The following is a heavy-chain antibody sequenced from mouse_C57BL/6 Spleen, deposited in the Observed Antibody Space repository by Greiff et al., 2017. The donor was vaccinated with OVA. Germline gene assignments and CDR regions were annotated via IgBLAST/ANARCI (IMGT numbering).Heavy chain of an antibody. D-gene: IGHD2-4*01. CDR3: ARGDYDYEGAWFAY. CDR2: IHPNSGST. J-gene: IGHJ3*01. V-gene: IGHV1-64*01. Sequence: QVHVKQPGAELVKPGASVKLSCKASGYTFTSYWMHWVKQRPGQGLEWIGMIHPNSGSTNYNEKFKSKATLTVDKSSSTAYMQLSSLTSEDSAVYYCARGDYDYEGAWFAYWGQGTLVTVSA. CDR1: GYTFTSYW.